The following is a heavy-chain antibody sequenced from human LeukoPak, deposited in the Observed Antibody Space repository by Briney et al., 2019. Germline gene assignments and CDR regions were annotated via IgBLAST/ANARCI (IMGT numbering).Heavy chain of an antibody. J-gene: IGHJ6*03. CDR3: ARPGGYSYGYDYYYMDV. CDR2: KNPNSGNT. CDR1: GYTFTSFD. V-gene: IGHV1-8*01. Sequence: ASVKVSCKASGYTFTSFDINWVRQATGQGLEWMGWKNPNSGNTGYAQKFQGRVTVTRNTSISTAYMELSSLRSEDTAVYYCARPGGYSYGYDYYYMDVWGKGTTVTVSS. D-gene: IGHD5-18*01.